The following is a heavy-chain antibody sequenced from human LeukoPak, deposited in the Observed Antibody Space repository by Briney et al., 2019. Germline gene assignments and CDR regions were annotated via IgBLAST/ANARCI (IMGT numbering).Heavy chain of an antibody. J-gene: IGHJ4*02. D-gene: IGHD6-19*01. CDR2: IYTRGSI. CDR3: ARVGIAVAGTIGY. CDR1: GGSIGSYY. Sequence: PSETLSLTCTVSGGSIGSYYWSWIRQPAGKGLEWIGRIYTRGSINYNPSLKSRVTMSVDTSKNQFSLKLSSVTAADTAVYYCARVGIAVAGTIGYWGQGTRVTVSA. V-gene: IGHV4-4*07.